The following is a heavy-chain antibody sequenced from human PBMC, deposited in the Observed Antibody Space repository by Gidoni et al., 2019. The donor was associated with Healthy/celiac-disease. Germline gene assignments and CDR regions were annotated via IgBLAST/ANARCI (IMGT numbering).Heavy chain of an antibody. CDR2: MKSKTDGGTT. CDR3: TTGRGYRLGY. CDR1: AFSFSNAG. Sequence: VQLVESGGGLVKPGGSLGLSCAASAFSFSNAGMSWVRQAPGKGLEGVGRMKSKTDGGTTDYAAPVKGRLTISRDDSKNTLYLQRNSRKTEDTAVYYCTTGRGYRLGYWGQGTLVTVSS. D-gene: IGHD6-25*01. J-gene: IGHJ4*02. V-gene: IGHV3-15*01.